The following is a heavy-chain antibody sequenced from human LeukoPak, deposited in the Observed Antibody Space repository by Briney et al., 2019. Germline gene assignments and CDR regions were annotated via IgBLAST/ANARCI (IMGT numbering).Heavy chain of an antibody. CDR2: ISSSGSTI. V-gene: IGHV3-11*04. D-gene: IGHD1-1*01. CDR3: ARDLNWNDDLFDY. Sequence: GGSLRLSCATSGFTFSDYYMSWIRQAPGKGLEWVSYISSSGSTIYYADSVKGRFTISRDSAKNSLYLQMNSLRAEDTAVYYCARDLNWNDDLFDYWAREPWSPSPQ. J-gene: IGHJ4*02. CDR1: GFTFSDYY.